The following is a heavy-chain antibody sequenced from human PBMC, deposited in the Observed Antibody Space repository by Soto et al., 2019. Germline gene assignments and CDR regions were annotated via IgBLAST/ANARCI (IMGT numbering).Heavy chain of an antibody. CDR1: GFTFSSYS. D-gene: IGHD2-2*01. CDR3: ARERQSPPIAGSSTSCFDY. J-gene: IGHJ4*02. Sequence: GGSLRLSCAASGFTFSSYSMNWVRQAPGKGLEWVSSISSSSSYIYYADSVKGRFTISRDNAKNSLYLHMNSLRAEDTAVYYCARERQSPPIAGSSTSCFDYWGQGTLVTVSS. CDR2: ISSSSSYI. V-gene: IGHV3-21*01.